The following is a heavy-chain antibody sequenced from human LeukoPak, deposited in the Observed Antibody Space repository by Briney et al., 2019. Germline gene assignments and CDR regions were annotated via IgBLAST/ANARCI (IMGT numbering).Heavy chain of an antibody. Sequence: KPSETLSLTCAVYGGSFSGYYWSWIRQPPGKGLEWIGEINNSGSTNYNPSLKSRVTISVDTSKNQFPLKLSSVTAADTAVYYCARGVTQLFYWGQGTLVTVSS. CDR3: ARGVTQLFY. J-gene: IGHJ4*02. V-gene: IGHV4-34*01. CDR1: GGSFSGYY. D-gene: IGHD5-18*01. CDR2: INNSGST.